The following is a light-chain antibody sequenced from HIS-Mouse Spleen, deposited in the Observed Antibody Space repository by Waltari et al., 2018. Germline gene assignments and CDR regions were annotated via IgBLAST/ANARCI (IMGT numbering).Light chain of an antibody. Sequence: QSALTQPPSASGSPGQSVTISCTGTSRDVGGYNYVSWYQQHPGEAPKLMIYDVSKRPSGVPDRFSGSKSGNTASLTVSGLQAEDEADYYCSSYAGSNNVVFGGGTKLTVL. CDR1: SRDVGGYNY. J-gene: IGLJ2*01. CDR2: DVS. V-gene: IGLV2-8*01. CDR3: SSYAGSNNVV.